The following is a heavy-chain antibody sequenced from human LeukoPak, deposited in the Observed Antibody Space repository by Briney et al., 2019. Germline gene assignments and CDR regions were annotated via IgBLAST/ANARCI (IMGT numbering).Heavy chain of an antibody. Sequence: ASVKVSRKASGYTFTVYYMYWVRQAPRQGLEWMGWINPNSGGTNYAKKFQGRVTMTRVTSISTAYLELSRLRSEDTAVYYWARGSIVGAMGYYYYMDVWGKGTTVTVSS. CDR3: ARGSIVGAMGYYYYMDV. J-gene: IGHJ6*03. V-gene: IGHV1-2*02. D-gene: IGHD1-26*01. CDR1: GYTFTVYY. CDR2: INPNSGGT.